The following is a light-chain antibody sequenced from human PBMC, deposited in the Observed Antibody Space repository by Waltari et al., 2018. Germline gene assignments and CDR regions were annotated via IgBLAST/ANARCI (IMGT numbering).Light chain of an antibody. V-gene: IGKV3-20*01. CDR1: QSVSRA. J-gene: IGKJ1*01. CDR3: QHYLRLPVT. CDR2: GAS. Sequence: EIVLTQSPGTLSLSLGERATVSCRASQSVSRALAWYQQKPGQVPRLLIYGASTRATGIADRFSGSGSGTDFSLTISRLEPDDFAVYYCQHYLRLPVTFGQGTTVEI.